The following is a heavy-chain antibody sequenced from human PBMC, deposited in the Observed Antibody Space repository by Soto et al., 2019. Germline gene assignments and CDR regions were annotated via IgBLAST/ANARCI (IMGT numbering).Heavy chain of an antibody. J-gene: IGHJ6*02. CDR3: AKTISPVSQRYGMDV. D-gene: IGHD6-25*01. Sequence: GGSRRLSCAASGFTVSGYAMSWVRQSPGKGLGWVSAISGSGGSTYYADSVKGRFTISRDNSKNTLYLQMNSLRAEDTAVYYCAKTISPVSQRYGMDVWGQATTVTVSS. CDR2: ISGSGGST. CDR1: GFTVSGYA. V-gene: IGHV3-23*01.